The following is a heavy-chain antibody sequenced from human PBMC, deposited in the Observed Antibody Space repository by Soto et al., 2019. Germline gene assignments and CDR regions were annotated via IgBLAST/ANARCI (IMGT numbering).Heavy chain of an antibody. D-gene: IGHD3-3*01. V-gene: IGHV5-51*01. CDR3: ARHPVTIFGVETGNEFDY. CDR2: IYPGDSDT. J-gene: IGHJ4*02. CDR1: GCSFTSYW. Sequence: EVQLVQSGAEVKKPGESLKISCKGSGCSFTSYWIGWVRQMPGKGLEWMGIIYPGDSDTRYSPSFQGQVTISADKSISTAYLQWSSLKASDTAMYYCARHPVTIFGVETGNEFDYWGQGTLVTVSS.